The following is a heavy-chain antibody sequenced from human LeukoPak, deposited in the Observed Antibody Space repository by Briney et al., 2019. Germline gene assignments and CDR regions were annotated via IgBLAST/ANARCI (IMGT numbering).Heavy chain of an antibody. J-gene: IGHJ4*02. D-gene: IGHD6-19*01. Sequence: AGGSLRLSCAASGFTVSSNYMSWVRQAPGKGLEWVSAIYSGSSTYYADSVKGRFTISRDNSKNTLYLQMNSLRAEDTAVYYCARSYSSGWYYFDYWGQGALVTVSS. CDR2: IYSGSST. V-gene: IGHV3-66*01. CDR1: GFTVSSNY. CDR3: ARSYSSGWYYFDY.